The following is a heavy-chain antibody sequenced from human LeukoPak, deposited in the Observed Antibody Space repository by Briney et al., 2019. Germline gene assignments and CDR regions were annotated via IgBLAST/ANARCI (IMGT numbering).Heavy chain of an antibody. CDR1: GFTFSSYW. J-gene: IGHJ4*02. CDR3: ARVTCTSTSCATVDY. CDR2: IDSGGSST. V-gene: IGHV3-74*01. Sequence: GGSLRLSCAASGFTFSSYWMTWVRQAPGKGLVWVSRIDSGGSSTTYADSVKGRFTISRDNAKNTLYLQMNSLRAEDTSIYYCARVTCTSTSCATVDYWGQGTLVTVSS. D-gene: IGHD2-2*01.